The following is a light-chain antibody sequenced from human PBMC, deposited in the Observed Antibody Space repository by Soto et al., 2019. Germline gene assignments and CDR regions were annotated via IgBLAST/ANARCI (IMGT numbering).Light chain of an antibody. V-gene: IGKV1-39*01. Sequence: DIQMTQSPSSLSASVGDRVTVTCRASQSIDTYLNWYQQRPGQAPKLLIYVASTLQSGVPSRFSGSGSGTHFTLTISSLQPEDFATYYCQQNQDIPPTFGQGTGWNAN. J-gene: IGKJ1*01. CDR3: QQNQDIPPT. CDR2: VAS. CDR1: QSIDTY.